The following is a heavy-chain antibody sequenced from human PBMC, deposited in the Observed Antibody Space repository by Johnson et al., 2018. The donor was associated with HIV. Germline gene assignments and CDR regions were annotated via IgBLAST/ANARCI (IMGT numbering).Heavy chain of an antibody. J-gene: IGHJ3*02. CDR1: GFTFSSYT. V-gene: IGHV3-9*01. Sequence: QLVESGGGVVQPGRSLRLSCAASGFTFSSYTIHWVRQAPGKGLEWVSGISWNSGSIGYADSVKGRFTISRDHSKNTLYLQMNSLRIEDTAWYYCTKCRSIEWEVRSAFDIWGQGTRVTVSS. CDR3: TKCRSIEWEVRSAFDI. D-gene: IGHD1-26*01. CDR2: ISWNSGSI.